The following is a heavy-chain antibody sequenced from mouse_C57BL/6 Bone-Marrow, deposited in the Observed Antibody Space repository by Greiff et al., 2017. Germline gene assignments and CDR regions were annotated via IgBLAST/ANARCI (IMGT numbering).Heavy chain of an antibody. J-gene: IGHJ1*03. CDR3: TITTVGYWYFDV. V-gene: IGHV14-1*01. CDR2: IDPEDGDT. D-gene: IGHD1-1*01. Sequence: EVQLQQSGAELVRPGASVKLSCTASGFNITDYYMHWVKQRPEQGLEWIGRIDPEDGDTEYAPKFPGKGTMTADTSSNTAVLQLSSLTSEDTAVYYCTITTVGYWYFDVWGTGTTVTVSS. CDR1: GFNITDYY.